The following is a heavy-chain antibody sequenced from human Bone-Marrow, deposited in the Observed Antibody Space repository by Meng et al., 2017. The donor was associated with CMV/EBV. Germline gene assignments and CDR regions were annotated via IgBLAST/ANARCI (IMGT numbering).Heavy chain of an antibody. CDR3: ARAIAAADPFFDY. Sequence: GESLKISCAASGFIFSSYAMNWVRQAPGKGLEWVSVIYSGGSTYYADSVKGRFTISRDNSKNTLYLQMNSLRAEDTAVYYCARAIAAADPFFDYWGQGTLVTVSS. CDR2: IYSGGST. D-gene: IGHD6-13*01. J-gene: IGHJ4*02. V-gene: IGHV3-53*01. CDR1: GFIFSSYA.